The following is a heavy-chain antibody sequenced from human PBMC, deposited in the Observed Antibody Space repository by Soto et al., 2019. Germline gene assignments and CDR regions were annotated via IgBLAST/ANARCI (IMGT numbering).Heavy chain of an antibody. CDR2: IIPIFGTA. CDR3: ASIRANTYYYGMDV. D-gene: IGHD3-10*01. CDR1: GGTFSSYA. Sequence: QVQLVQSGAEVKKPGSSVKVSCKASGGTFSSYAISWVRQAPGQGLEWMGGIIPIFGTADYAQKFQGRVTITADESTSTAYMELSSLRSEDKAVYYFASIRANTYYYGMDVWGQGTTVTVSS. J-gene: IGHJ6*02. V-gene: IGHV1-69*12.